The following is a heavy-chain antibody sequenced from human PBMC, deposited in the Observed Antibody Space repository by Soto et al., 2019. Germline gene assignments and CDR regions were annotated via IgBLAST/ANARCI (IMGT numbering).Heavy chain of an antibody. CDR1: GGSISTSRSY. Sequence: QLQLLESGPGLVKASETLSLTCSVSGGSISTSRSYWAWIRQPPGKGLEWLGNIFYSGSTFYNPSLAGRVSVSVDTSKNEFSLKLRSVTAADTAVYYCARQPTTGDTDLWFDPWGQGTLVTVSS. V-gene: IGHV4-39*01. D-gene: IGHD2-21*01. CDR3: ARQPTTGDTDLWFDP. J-gene: IGHJ5*02. CDR2: IFYSGST.